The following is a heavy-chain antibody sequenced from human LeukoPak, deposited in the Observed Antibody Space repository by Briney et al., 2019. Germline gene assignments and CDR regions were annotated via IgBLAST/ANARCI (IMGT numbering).Heavy chain of an antibody. CDR1: GASISNSDW. CDR2: IYHGGTT. J-gene: IGHJ4*02. V-gene: IGHV4-4*02. D-gene: IGHD6-6*01. CDR3: ARGGIAARLSDY. Sequence: PSGTLSLTCSVSGASISNSDWWTWVRQPPGEGLEWIGEIYHGGTTKYNPSLKSRVTISVDKSKNQFSLKLSSVTAADTAVYYCARGGIAARLSDYWGQGTLVTVSS.